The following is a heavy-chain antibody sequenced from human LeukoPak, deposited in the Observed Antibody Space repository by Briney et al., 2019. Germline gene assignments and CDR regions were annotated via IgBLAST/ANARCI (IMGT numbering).Heavy chain of an antibody. CDR1: GFTFSGHW. D-gene: IGHD3-3*01. CDR2: IKQDESEK. CDR3: ARGHGWIEY. V-gene: IGHV3-7*01. Sequence: GGSLRLSCAASGFTFSGHWMTWFRQAPGKGLEWLANIKQDESEKYYVDSVNGRFTISRDNAKNSLYLQMNSLRAEDTAVYHCARGHGWIEYWGQGTLVTVSS. J-gene: IGHJ4*02.